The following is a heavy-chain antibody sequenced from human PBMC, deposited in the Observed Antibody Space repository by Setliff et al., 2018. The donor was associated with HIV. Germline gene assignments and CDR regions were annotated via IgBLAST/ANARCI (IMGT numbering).Heavy chain of an antibody. Sequence: ASVKVSCKASGYTFSAYHMHWARQAPGQGLEWMGWINPNSGGTHYAQKFQGRITMTRDTSTNTAYMDLSSLKSDDTAVYYCARGPEEGDCSGGSCYGNFDPWGQGTLVTVSS. CDR2: INPNSGGT. CDR3: ARGPEEGDCSGGSCYGNFDP. CDR1: GYTFSAYH. D-gene: IGHD2-15*01. V-gene: IGHV1-2*02. J-gene: IGHJ5*02.